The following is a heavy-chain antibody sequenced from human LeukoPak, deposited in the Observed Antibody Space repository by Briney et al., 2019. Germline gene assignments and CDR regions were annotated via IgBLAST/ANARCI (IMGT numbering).Heavy chain of an antibody. V-gene: IGHV3-48*03. D-gene: IGHD3-22*01. Sequence: GGSLRLSCAASGFTFSSYEMNWVRQAPGKGLEWVSYISSSGSTIYYADSVKGRFTISRDNAKNSLYLQMNSLRAEDTAVYYCARGILNYYDSSGSESELSFYYWGQGTLVTVSS. J-gene: IGHJ4*02. CDR1: GFTFSSYE. CDR3: ARGILNYYDSSGSESELSFYY. CDR2: ISSSGSTI.